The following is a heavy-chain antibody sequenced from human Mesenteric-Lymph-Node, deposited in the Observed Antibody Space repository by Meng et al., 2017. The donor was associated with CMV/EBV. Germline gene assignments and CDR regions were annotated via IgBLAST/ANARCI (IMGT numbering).Heavy chain of an antibody. CDR1: GGSFSGYY. CDR3: ARDGADGDYVGY. Sequence: SETLSLTCAVYGGSFSGYYWSWIRQPPGKGLEWIGEINHSGSTNYNPSLKSRVTISVDTSKNQFSLKLSSVTAADTAVYYCARDGADGDYVGYWGQGTLVTVSS. J-gene: IGHJ4*02. CDR2: INHSGST. V-gene: IGHV4-34*01. D-gene: IGHD4-17*01.